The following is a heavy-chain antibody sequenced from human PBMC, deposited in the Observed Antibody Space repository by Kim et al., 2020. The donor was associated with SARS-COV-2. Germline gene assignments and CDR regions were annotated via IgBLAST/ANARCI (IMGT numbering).Heavy chain of an antibody. D-gene: IGHD3-10*01. V-gene: IGHV3-43D*03. CDR3: AKDLVSGSGSYYTYYYGMDV. Sequence: GGSLRLSCAASGFTFDDYAMHWVRQAPGKGLEWVSLISWDGGSTYYADSVKGRFTISRDNSKNSLYLQMNSLRAEDTALYYCAKDLVSGSGSYYTYYYGMDVWGQRTTVTVSS. CDR1: GFTFDDYA. CDR2: ISWDGGST. J-gene: IGHJ6*02.